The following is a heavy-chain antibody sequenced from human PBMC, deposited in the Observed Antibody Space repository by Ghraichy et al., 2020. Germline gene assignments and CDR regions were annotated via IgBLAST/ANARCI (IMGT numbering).Heavy chain of an antibody. V-gene: IGHV3-30*04. Sequence: LSLTCAASGFNFNIYAIHWVRQAPGKGLEWVAIISYDETKKYYTDSVRGRFTISRDKSKNTLYLQMNSLRAEDTAVYYCARDYSDSRYIYGYGFDSWGQGTLVTVSS. D-gene: IGHD5-18*01. CDR2: ISYDETKK. CDR3: ARDYSDSRYIYGYGFDS. CDR1: GFNFNIYA. J-gene: IGHJ4*02.